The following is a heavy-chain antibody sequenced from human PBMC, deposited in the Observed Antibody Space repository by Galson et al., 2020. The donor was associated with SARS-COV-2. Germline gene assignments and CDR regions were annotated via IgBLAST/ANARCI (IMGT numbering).Heavy chain of an antibody. CDR1: GGSISSGGYY. CDR3: ARSPITIFGVVITNADY. J-gene: IGHJ4*02. Sequence: ETSETLSLTCTVSGGSISSGGYYWSWIRQHPGKGLEWIGYIYYSGSTYYNPSLKSRVTISVDTSKNQFSLKLSSVTAADTAVYYCARSPITIFGVVITNADYWGQGTLVTVSS. D-gene: IGHD3-3*01. CDR2: IYYSGST. V-gene: IGHV4-31*03.